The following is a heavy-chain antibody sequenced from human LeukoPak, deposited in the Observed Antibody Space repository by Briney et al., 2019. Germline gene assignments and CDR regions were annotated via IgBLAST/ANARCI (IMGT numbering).Heavy chain of an antibody. V-gene: IGHV3-23*01. D-gene: IGHD5-24*01. CDR1: GFTFSNYA. J-gene: IGHJ4*02. Sequence: GGSLRLSCAASGFTFSNYAMTWVRQAPGKGLEWVSSISGSGAGTYYGDSVKGRFTISRDNSKSTLYLQMNSLRADDTAVYYCAKSGYNRFDYWGQGTLVTVSS. CDR2: ISGSGAGT. CDR3: AKSGYNRFDY.